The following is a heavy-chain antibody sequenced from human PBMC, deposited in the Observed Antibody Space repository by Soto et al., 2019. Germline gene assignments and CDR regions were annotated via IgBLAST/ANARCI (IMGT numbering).Heavy chain of an antibody. CDR1: GYSFTSYW. CDR3: ARQGLAVTIDY. CDR2: IYPGDSDT. V-gene: IGHV5-51*01. J-gene: IGHJ4*02. Sequence: GESLKISCKASGYSFTSYWIAWVRQMPGKGLERMGIIYPGDSDTRYSPSFQGQVTISADKSIGTAYLQWSSLKASDTAIYYCARQGLAVTIDYWGQGTLVTVSS. D-gene: IGHD4-17*01.